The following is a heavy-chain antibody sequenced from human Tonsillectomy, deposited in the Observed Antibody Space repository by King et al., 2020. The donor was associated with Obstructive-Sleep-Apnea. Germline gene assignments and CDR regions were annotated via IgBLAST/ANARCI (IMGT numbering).Heavy chain of an antibody. J-gene: IGHJ4*02. V-gene: IGHV3-9*01. CDR1: GFTFDDYA. D-gene: IGHD3-16*01. Sequence: VQLVESGGGLVQPGRSRRLSCAASGFTFDDYAMHWVRQAPGKGLEWVSGISWNGGNIGYADSVKGRFTISRDNAKNSLNLRMNNLRIEDTALYYCVKGTGELQDPTKTNFDYWGREILVPVSP. CDR2: ISWNGGNI. CDR3: VKGTGELQDPTKTNFDY.